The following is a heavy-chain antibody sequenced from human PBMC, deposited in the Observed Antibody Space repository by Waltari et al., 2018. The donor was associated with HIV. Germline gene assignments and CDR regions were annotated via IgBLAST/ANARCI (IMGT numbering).Heavy chain of an antibody. CDR3: ATPGQYQRHYYYYGMDV. J-gene: IGHJ6*02. CDR2: LGPEEGEA. Sequence: QVQLVQSGAEVKKPGASVKVSCKVSGYTLTALSMHWVRQAPGKGLEWMGSLGPEEGEANDGQEFQDRGTMTEATDTDTAYMVRSSLRSEDTAVYYCATPGQYQRHYYYYGMDVWGQGTTVTVSS. V-gene: IGHV1-24*01. D-gene: IGHD2-2*01. CDR1: GYTLTALS.